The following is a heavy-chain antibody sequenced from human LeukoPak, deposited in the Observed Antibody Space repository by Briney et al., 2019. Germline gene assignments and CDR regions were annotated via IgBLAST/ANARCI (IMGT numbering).Heavy chain of an antibody. J-gene: IGHJ4*02. CDR3: ARIEQRTGWYYFDY. CDR2: IYYSGST. D-gene: IGHD6-19*01. V-gene: IGHV4-59*01. Sequence: PSETLSLTCTVSGGSISSYYWSWIRQPPGKGLEWIGYIYYSGSTNYNPSLKSRVTISVDTSKNQFSLKLSSVTAADTAVYYCARIEQRTGWYYFDYWGQGTLVTVSS. CDR1: GGSISSYY.